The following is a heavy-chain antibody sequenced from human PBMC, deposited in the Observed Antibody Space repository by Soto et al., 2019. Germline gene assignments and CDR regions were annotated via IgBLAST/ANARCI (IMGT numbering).Heavy chain of an antibody. CDR2: ISDDGSDK. V-gene: IGHV3-30*18. Sequence: GGSRRRAWVASGFTFTSYGIHWVGQAPGKGLEWVALISDDGSDKDYADSVKGRFTISRDNSKNTLYLQMNSLRPEDTAVYYCAKTLRFLELALDYYYGMDVWGQGTTVTVSS. CDR1: GFTFTSYG. D-gene: IGHD3-3*01. CDR3: AKTLRFLELALDYYYGMDV. J-gene: IGHJ6*02.